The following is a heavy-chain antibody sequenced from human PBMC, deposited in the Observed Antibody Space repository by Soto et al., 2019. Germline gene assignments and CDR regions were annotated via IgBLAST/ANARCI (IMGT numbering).Heavy chain of an antibody. V-gene: IGHV4-59*01. Sequence: VQLQESGPGLVKPSETLSLTCTVSGGSFNSFRWSWVRQPPGKGLEWIGYIYYTGNTNYNPSLKSRVTISTHSSKNQFSLKLRSVTAADTAVYYCAREVSGYDSIGASSWFDPWGQGTLVTVSA. CDR3: AREVSGYDSIGASSWFDP. J-gene: IGHJ5*02. D-gene: IGHD5-12*01. CDR1: GGSFNSFR. CDR2: IYYTGNT.